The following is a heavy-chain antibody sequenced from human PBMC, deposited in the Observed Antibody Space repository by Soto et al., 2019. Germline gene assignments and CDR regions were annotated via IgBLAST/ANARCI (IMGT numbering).Heavy chain of an antibody. Sequence: QVQLQESGPGLVKPSQTLSLTCTVSGGSISSGDYYWSWIRQPPGKGLEWIGYIYYSGSTYYNPSLKSRVTISVATSKNQFSLKLSSVPAADTAVYYCAGDSEYSSSSGVPWFDPWGQGTLVTVSS. D-gene: IGHD6-6*01. CDR2: IYYSGST. CDR3: AGDSEYSSSSGVPWFDP. J-gene: IGHJ5*02. CDR1: GGSISSGDYY. V-gene: IGHV4-30-4*01.